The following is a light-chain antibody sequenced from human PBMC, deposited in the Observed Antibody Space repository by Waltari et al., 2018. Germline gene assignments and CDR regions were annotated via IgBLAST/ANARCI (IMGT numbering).Light chain of an antibody. CDR1: SSDVGGSKY. V-gene: IGLV2-14*01. Sequence: QSALTQPASLSGSPGQSLTISCTGTSSDVGGSKYVSWYQQHPGKAPTLLIYEVSKRPSGSSIRVSGSKSGNTASLTSSGLQAEDESDYYCSSSTTGVVVFGGGTKLTV. CDR2: EVS. J-gene: IGLJ2*01. CDR3: SSSTTGVVV.